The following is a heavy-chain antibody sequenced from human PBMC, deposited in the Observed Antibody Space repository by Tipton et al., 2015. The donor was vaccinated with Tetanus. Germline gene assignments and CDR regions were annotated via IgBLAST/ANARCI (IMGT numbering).Heavy chain of an antibody. CDR3: ARGAYSYDSSGYYYLLDP. J-gene: IGHJ5*02. V-gene: IGHV4-59*01. Sequence: TLSLTCTVSGGSISNYYWSWIRQPPGKGLEWIGYIYYSGSTNYNPSLKSRVTISVDTSKNQFSLKLSSVTAADTAVYYCARGAYSYDSSGYYYLLDPWGRGTLVTVSS. D-gene: IGHD3-22*01. CDR2: IYYSGST. CDR1: GGSISNYY.